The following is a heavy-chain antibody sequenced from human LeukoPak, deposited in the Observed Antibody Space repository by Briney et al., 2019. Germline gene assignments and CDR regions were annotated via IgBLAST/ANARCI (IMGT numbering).Heavy chain of an antibody. V-gene: IGHV1-2*02. Sequence: ASVKVSCKTSGYTFTGYSIHWVRQAPGQGLEWMGWIYPNSGGTNFAQKFQGRVTMTRDTSITTAYMELTRLKSDDTAVYYCARGGVRTAASSLGYWGQGTLVTVSS. CDR1: GYTFTGYS. CDR3: ARGGVRTAASSLGY. CDR2: IYPNSGGT. J-gene: IGHJ4*01. D-gene: IGHD6-13*01.